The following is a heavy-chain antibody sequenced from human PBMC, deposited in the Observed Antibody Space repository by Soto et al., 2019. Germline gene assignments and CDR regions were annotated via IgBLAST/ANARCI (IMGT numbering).Heavy chain of an antibody. V-gene: IGHV1-69*01. J-gene: IGHJ6*02. D-gene: IGHD2-2*01. CDR1: GGTFSSYA. CDR2: IIPISGTA. CDR3: ASSQGSSTSLEIYYYYYYGMDV. Sequence: QVQLVQSGAEVKKPGSSVKVSCKASGGTFSSYAISWVRQAPGQGLEWMGGIIPISGTANYAQKFQGRVTITADEYTITAYMELSSLRSEDTAVYYCASSQGSSTSLEIYYYYYYGMDVWGQGTTVTVSS.